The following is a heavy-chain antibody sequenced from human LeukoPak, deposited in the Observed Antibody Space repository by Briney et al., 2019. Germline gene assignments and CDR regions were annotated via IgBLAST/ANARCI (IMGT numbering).Heavy chain of an antibody. V-gene: IGHV3-30-3*01. D-gene: IGHD3-10*01. CDR3: ARNMVRGVIKAYDY. Sequence: GGSLRLSCAASGFTFSSYAMHWVRQAPGEGLEWVAVISYDGSNKYYADSVKGRFTISRDNSKNTLYLQMNSLRAEDTAVYYCARNMVRGVIKAYDYWGQGTLVTVSS. CDR2: ISYDGSNK. J-gene: IGHJ4*02. CDR1: GFTFSSYA.